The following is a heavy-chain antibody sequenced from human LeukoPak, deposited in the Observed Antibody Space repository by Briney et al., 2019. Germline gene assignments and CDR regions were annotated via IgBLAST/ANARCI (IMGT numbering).Heavy chain of an antibody. Sequence: PSETLSLTCADYGGSFSGYYWSWIRQPPGKGLEWIGEITYSGSTNYNPSLKSRVTISVDTSKNQFSLKLPSVTAADTAVYYCARDALSIAARYNWFDPWGQGTLVTVSS. CDR3: ARDALSIAARYNWFDP. CDR2: ITYSGST. CDR1: GGSFSGYY. D-gene: IGHD6-6*01. V-gene: IGHV4-34*01. J-gene: IGHJ5*02.